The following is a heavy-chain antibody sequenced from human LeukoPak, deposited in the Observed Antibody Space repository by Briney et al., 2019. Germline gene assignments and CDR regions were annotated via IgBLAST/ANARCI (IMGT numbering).Heavy chain of an antibody. J-gene: IGHJ4*02. V-gene: IGHV3-66*01. CDR3: ARADSSGWYIAFDY. D-gene: IGHD6-19*01. Sequence: PGGSLRLSCAASGFTVSSNYMSWVRQAPGKGLEWVSVIYSGGSTYYADSVKGRFTISRDNSKNTLYLQMNSLRAEDTAVYYCARADSSGWYIAFDYWGQGTLVTVSS. CDR2: IYSGGST. CDR1: GFTVSSNY.